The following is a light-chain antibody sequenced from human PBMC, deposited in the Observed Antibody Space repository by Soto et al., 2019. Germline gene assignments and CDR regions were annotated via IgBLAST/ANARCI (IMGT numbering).Light chain of an antibody. Sequence: DIQMTQSPSSLSASVGDRVTITCRASQSIAGYLSWYQQKPGKAPKLLIYAASSLQIGVPSRFSGSGSGTDCTLTTTSLLPDDFATYYCQQSFRTAWTFGQGTKV. V-gene: IGKV1-39*01. CDR2: AAS. CDR1: QSIAGY. J-gene: IGKJ1*01. CDR3: QQSFRTAWT.